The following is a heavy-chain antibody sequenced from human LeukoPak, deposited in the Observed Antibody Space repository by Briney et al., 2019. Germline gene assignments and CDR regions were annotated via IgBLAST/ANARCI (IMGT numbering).Heavy chain of an antibody. J-gene: IGHJ4*02. Sequence: PSETLSLTCTVSGGSISGYYWSWIRQPAGKGLEWIGRIYTSGSTNYNPSLKSRVTMSVDTSKNQFSLKLSSVTAADTAVYYCASDGRAGSWYEGYVNYWGQGTLVTVSS. CDR3: ASDGRAGSWYEGYVNY. CDR2: IYTSGST. V-gene: IGHV4-4*07. D-gene: IGHD6-13*01. CDR1: GGSISGYY.